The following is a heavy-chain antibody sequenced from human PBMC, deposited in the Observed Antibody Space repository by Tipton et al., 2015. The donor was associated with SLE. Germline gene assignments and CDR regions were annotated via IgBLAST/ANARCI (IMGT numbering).Heavy chain of an antibody. CDR2: IWHDGSDK. D-gene: IGHD2-2*01. Sequence: SLRLSCAASGFAFSNYAMHWVRQAPGKGLEWVAVIWHDGSDKYYADSVRGRLTISRDNSKNTLYLQMHSLRVEDTAVYYCALKGSRKGVGTWIDPWGRGTLVTVSS. J-gene: IGHJ5*02. V-gene: IGHV3-33*08. CDR3: ALKGSRKGVGTWIDP. CDR1: GFAFSNYA.